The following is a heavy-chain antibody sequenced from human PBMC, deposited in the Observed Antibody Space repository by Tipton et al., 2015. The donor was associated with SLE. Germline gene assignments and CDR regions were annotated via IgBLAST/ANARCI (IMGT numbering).Heavy chain of an antibody. CDR1: GFTVSSGY. J-gene: IGHJ4*02. CDR3: ATGPGPHGY. CDR2: IKQDGNEK. Sequence: SLRLSCAASGFTVSSGYMSWVRQAPGKGLEWVANIKQDGNEKSYVDSVKGRFTISRDNAKNSLYLQMSSLRAEDTAVYYCATGPGPHGYWGQGTLVTVSS. V-gene: IGHV3-7*01.